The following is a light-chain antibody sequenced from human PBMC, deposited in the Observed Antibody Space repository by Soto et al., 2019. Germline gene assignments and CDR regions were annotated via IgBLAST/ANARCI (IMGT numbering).Light chain of an antibody. Sequence: EILMTQSPATLSVSPGERATLSCRASQSVSSNVAWYQQKPGQAPRLLIYGASNRATGIPARFSGSGSGTDLSLTITSLQSEDFAVYYCQQYNDWPPWTFGQGTKVDI. CDR1: QSVSSN. CDR2: GAS. J-gene: IGKJ1*01. V-gene: IGKV3-15*01. CDR3: QQYNDWPPWT.